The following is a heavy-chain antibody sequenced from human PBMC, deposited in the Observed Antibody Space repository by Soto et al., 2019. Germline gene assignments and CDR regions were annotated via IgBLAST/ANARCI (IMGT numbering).Heavy chain of an antibody. Sequence: ASETLSLTCAVYGGSFSGYYWSWIRQPPGKGLEWIGEINHSGSTNYNPSLKSRVTISVDTSKNQFSLKLSSVTAADTAVYYCARGVQGYYYYGMDVWGQGTTVTVSS. V-gene: IGHV4-34*01. CDR1: GGSFSGYY. D-gene: IGHD1-1*01. J-gene: IGHJ6*02. CDR2: INHSGST. CDR3: ARGVQGYYYYGMDV.